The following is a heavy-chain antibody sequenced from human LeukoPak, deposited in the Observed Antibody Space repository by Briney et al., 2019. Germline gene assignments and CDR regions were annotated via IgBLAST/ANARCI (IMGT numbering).Heavy chain of an antibody. CDR3: ARVDNRRWLVTLGGAFDI. D-gene: IGHD6-19*01. CDR2: INHSGST. CDR1: GGSFSGYY. J-gene: IGHJ3*02. V-gene: IGHV4-34*01. Sequence: PSETLSFTCAVNGGSFSGYYWSWIRQPPGKGLEWIGEINHSGSTNYNPSLKSRVTTSVDTSKNQFSLKLSSVTAADTAVYYSARVDNRRWLVTLGGAFDIWGQGTMVTVSS.